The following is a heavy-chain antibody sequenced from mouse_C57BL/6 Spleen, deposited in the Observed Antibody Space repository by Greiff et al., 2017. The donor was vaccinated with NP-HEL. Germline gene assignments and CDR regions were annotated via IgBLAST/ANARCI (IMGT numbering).Heavy chain of an antibody. J-gene: IGHJ4*01. V-gene: IGHV1-72*01. Sequence: VQLQQPGAELVKPGASVKLSCKASGYTFTGYWMHWVKQRPGRGLGWIGMIDPNSGGTTYNEKFKSKATLTVDKPSITAYMQLSSLTSEDSAVYYCARGEYYYAMDYWGQGTSVTVSS. CDR2: IDPNSGGT. CDR1: GYTFTGYW. CDR3: ARGEYYYAMDY.